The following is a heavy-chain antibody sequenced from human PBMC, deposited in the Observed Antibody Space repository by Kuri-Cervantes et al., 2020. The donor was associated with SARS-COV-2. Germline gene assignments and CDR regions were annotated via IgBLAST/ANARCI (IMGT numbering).Heavy chain of an antibody. CDR3: AEDSNDFWSGGGWHYYYYYYMDV. D-gene: IGHD3-3*01. Sequence: GESLKISCAASGFTVSSNEMSWVRQAPGKGLEWVSSISGGSTYYADSRKGRFTISRDNSKNTLYLQMNSLRAEDTAVYYCAEDSNDFWSGGGWHYYYYYYMDVWGKGTTVTVSS. J-gene: IGHJ6*03. CDR1: GFTVSSNE. CDR2: ISGGST. V-gene: IGHV3-38-3*01.